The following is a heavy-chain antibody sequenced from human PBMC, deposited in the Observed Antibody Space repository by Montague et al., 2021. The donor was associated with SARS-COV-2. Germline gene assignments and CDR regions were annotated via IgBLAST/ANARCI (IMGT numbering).Heavy chain of an antibody. Sequence: SETLSLTCAVYGGSFGDDHWSWIRQPPGKGLEWIGNIRHSGGTNYNPSLKSRVTISVDTSKNQFSLKLTSVTAADTGLYFCARGHLSVSMIVVVFTSASYYFDYWGQGAQVTVSS. V-gene: IGHV4-34*01. J-gene: IGHJ4*02. D-gene: IGHD3-22*01. CDR3: ARGHLSVSMIVVVFTSASYYFDY. CDR1: GGSFGDDH. CDR2: IRHSGGT.